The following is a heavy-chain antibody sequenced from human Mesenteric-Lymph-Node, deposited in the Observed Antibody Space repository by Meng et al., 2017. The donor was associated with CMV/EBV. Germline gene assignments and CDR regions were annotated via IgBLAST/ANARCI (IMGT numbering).Heavy chain of an antibody. Sequence: VSCAASGFSFSSYWMHWVRQTPGKGLVWVSRIKSDGSSTAYADSVQGRFTISRDNAKNTLYLQMNSLRAEDTAVYYCARDAFGATYYWGQGTLVTVSS. V-gene: IGHV3-74*01. D-gene: IGHD3-16*01. CDR3: ARDAFGATYY. J-gene: IGHJ4*02. CDR1: GFSFSSYW. CDR2: IKSDGSST.